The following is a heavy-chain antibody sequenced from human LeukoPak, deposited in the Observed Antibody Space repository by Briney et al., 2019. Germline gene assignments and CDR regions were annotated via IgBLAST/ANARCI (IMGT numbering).Heavy chain of an antibody. D-gene: IGHD5-12*01. CDR1: GFTFSSYS. CDR3: ARAVRYSGYGAGPVDY. CDR2: ISSSSSYI. Sequence: NPGGSLRLSCAASGFTFSSYSMSWVRQAPGKGLEWVSSISSSSSYIYYADSVKGRFTISRDNAKNSLYLQMNSLRAEDTAVYYCARAVRYSGYGAGPVDYWGQGTLVTVSS. V-gene: IGHV3-21*01. J-gene: IGHJ4*02.